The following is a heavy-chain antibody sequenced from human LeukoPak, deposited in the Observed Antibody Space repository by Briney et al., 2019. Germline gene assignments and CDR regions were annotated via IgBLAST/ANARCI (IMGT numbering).Heavy chain of an antibody. V-gene: IGHV3-23*01. Sequence: GGSLRLSCAASGFTFSSYGMSWVRQAPGKGLEWVSAISGSGGSTYYADSVKGRFTISRDNSKNTLYLQMNSLRAEDTAVYYCANQRGYTVTRGIDYWGQGTLVTVSS. D-gene: IGHD4-17*01. CDR3: ANQRGYTVTRGIDY. CDR2: ISGSGGST. J-gene: IGHJ4*02. CDR1: GFTFSSYG.